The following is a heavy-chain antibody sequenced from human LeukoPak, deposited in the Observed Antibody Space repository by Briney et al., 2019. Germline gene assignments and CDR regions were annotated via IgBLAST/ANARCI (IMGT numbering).Heavy chain of an antibody. CDR1: GGSLSTYY. D-gene: IGHD2-2*01. CDR3: ARRVVVVPAAIKGGFDP. V-gene: IGHV4-34*01. J-gene: IGHJ5*02. Sequence: SETLSLTCTVSGGSLSTYYWSWIRQPPGTGPEWIGEINHSGSTNYNPSLKSRVTISVDTSKNQFSLKLSSVTAADTAVYYCARRVVVVPAAIKGGFDPWGQGTLVTVSS. CDR2: INHSGST.